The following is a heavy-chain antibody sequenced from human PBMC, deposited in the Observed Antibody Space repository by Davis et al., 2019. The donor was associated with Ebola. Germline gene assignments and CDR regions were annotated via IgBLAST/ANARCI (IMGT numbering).Heavy chain of an antibody. V-gene: IGHV3-7*03. J-gene: IGHJ5*02. CDR3: AREAVWRFDP. Sequence: GESLKISCAASGFSFSSHWMSWVRQAPGKGREWVANIRQDGSEKHYVDSVKGRFTISRDNAKNSLYLKMNSLRAEDTAVYYCAREAVWRFDPWGQGTLVTVSS. CDR1: GFSFSSHW. D-gene: IGHD3-16*01. CDR2: IRQDGSEK.